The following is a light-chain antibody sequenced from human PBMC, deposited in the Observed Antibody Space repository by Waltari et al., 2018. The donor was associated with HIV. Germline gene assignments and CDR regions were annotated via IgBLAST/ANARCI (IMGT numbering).Light chain of an antibody. Sequence: QTALTQPASVSGSPGQSITISCTGTSSDVGAYNLVSWYQQHPGKAPRLIIYDVSERPAWVSNRFPCSKSGNTASLTISGLQAEDEADYYCCSYVSEIVPCVFGGGTKLTVL. CDR1: SSDVGAYNL. CDR3: CSYVSEIVPCV. CDR2: DVS. V-gene: IGLV2-23*02. J-gene: IGLJ3*02.